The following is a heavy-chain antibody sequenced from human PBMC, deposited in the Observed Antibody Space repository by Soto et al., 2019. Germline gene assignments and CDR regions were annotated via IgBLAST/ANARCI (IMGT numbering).Heavy chain of an antibody. V-gene: IGHV4-38-2*01. CDR2: IYHSGRT. CDR3: ARAIYYYHSNDYTWHFDY. D-gene: IGHD3-22*01. J-gene: IGHJ4*02. Sequence: SETLSLTCAVSGYSISNGYYWGWIRQPPGKGLEWIGSIYHSGRTYYNPSLKSRVTISVDTSKNQFSLKLSSVTAADTAVHYCARAIYYYHSNDYTWHFDYWGQGTLVTVSS. CDR1: GYSISNGYY.